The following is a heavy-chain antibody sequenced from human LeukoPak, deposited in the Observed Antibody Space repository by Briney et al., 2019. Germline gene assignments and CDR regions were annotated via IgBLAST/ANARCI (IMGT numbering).Heavy chain of an antibody. J-gene: IGHJ5*02. V-gene: IGHV4-4*07. Sequence: SETLSLTCTVSGDSISTYYWSWIRQPAGKGLEWIGRIYTSGSTNYNPSLKSRVTISVDTSKNQFSLKLSSVTAADTAVYYCARVYSSNYYGSNWFDPWGQGTLVTVSS. D-gene: IGHD6-13*01. CDR1: GDSISTYY. CDR2: IYTSGST. CDR3: ARVYSSNYYGSNWFDP.